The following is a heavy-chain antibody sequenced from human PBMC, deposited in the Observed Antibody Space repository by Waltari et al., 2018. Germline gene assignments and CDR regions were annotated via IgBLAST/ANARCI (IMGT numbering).Heavy chain of an antibody. J-gene: IGHJ3*02. V-gene: IGHV4-39*01. Sequence: QLQLQYSGPGLVKPSDTLSLTCTVSVGSIRSSSYYLGWIRQPPRKGMEGIGSIYYSGGSYYNPDIKSRVTISVETYKNQFSRKLSYVTAADTAVYYCARHYGYSYGYHRAAFDIWGQGTMVTVSS. CDR1: VGSIRSSSYY. D-gene: IGHD5-18*01. CDR2: IYYSGGS. CDR3: ARHYGYSYGYHRAAFDI.